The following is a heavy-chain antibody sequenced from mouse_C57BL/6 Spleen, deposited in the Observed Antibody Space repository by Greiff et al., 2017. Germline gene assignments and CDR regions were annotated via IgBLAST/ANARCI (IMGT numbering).Heavy chain of an antibody. CDR2: IRNKANGYTT. D-gene: IGHD1-1*01. Sequence: EVKLMESGGGLVQPGGSLSLSCAASGFTFTDYYMSWVRQPPGKALEWLGFIRNKANGYTTEYSASVKGRFTISRENSQSILYLQMNALREEDSATYYGARYKSSGFDYWGQGTTLTVSS. J-gene: IGHJ2*01. V-gene: IGHV7-3*01. CDR1: GFTFTDYY. CDR3: ARYKSSGFDY.